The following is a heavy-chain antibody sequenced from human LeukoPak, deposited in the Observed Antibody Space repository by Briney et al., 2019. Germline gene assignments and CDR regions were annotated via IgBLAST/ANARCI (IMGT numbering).Heavy chain of an antibody. V-gene: IGHV3-30*18. CDR2: ISYDGSNK. CDR1: GFTFSSYG. J-gene: IGHJ3*02. Sequence: GGSLRLSCAASGFTFSSYGMHWVRQAPGKGLEWVAVISYDGSNKYYADSVKGRFTISRDNSKNTLYLQMNSLRAEDTAVYYCANGAFDIWGQGTMVTVSS. CDR3: ANGAFDI.